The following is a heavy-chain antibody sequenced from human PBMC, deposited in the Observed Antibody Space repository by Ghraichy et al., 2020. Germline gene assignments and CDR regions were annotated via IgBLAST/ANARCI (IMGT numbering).Heavy chain of an antibody. CDR3: ASTSGYYPTYYFDY. D-gene: IGHD3-22*01. J-gene: IGHJ4*02. CDR2: IYTSGST. Sequence: SETLSLTCTVSGGSISSYYWSWIRQPAGKGLEWIGRIYTSGSTNYNPSLKSRVTMSVDTSKNQFSLKLSSVTAADTAVYYCASTSGYYPTYYFDYWGQGTLVTVSS. CDR1: GGSISSYY. V-gene: IGHV4-4*07.